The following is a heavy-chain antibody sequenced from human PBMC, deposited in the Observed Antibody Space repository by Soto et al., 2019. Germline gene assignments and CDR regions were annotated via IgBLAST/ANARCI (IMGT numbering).Heavy chain of an antibody. CDR2: ISSSISTM. D-gene: IGHD5-18*01. CDR3: AREVRDTAVADFDY. J-gene: IGHJ4*02. Sequence: EVQLVESGGGLVQPGGSLRLSCAASGFTFSSYSMNWVRQAPGKGLEWLSYISSSISTMHYADSVKGRFTISRDNAKNSLYLQINSLRDEDTAVYYCAREVRDTAVADFDYWGQATLVTVAS. CDR1: GFTFSSYS. V-gene: IGHV3-48*02.